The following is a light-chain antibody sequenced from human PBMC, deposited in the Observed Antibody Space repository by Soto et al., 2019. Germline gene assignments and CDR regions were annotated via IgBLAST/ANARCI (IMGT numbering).Light chain of an antibody. J-gene: IGKJ1*01. CDR2: GAS. Sequence: EIMLTQSPDTVSLSTGEGATLSCRGSQTFSSNSLAWYQHKPGQAPRLLIYGASSRATGIPDRFSGSGSGTEFTLSISSLQSDDFAVYYCQQYNTWPWTFGQGTKVDI. CDR3: QQYNTWPWT. CDR1: QTFSSN. V-gene: IGKV3D-15*01.